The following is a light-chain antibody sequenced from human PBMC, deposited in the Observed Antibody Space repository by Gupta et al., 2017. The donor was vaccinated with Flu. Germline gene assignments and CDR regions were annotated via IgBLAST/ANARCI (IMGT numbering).Light chain of an antibody. CDR2: KAS. Sequence: DIQMTQSPSTLSASVGDRVTITSRASQSISSWLAWYQQKPGKAPKLLIYKASSLESGVPSRFSGSGSGTEFTLTISSLQPDDFATYYCQQYNSYSSLGQGTKLEIK. J-gene: IGKJ2*03. CDR3: QQYNSYSS. V-gene: IGKV1-5*03. CDR1: QSISSW.